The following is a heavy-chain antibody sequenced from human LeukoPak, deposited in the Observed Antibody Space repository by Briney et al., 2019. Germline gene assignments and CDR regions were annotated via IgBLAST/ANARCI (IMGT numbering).Heavy chain of an antibody. V-gene: IGHV3-30*04. CDR1: GFTFSSYA. D-gene: IGHD2-21*02. J-gene: IGHJ4*02. CDR3: ARAYCGGDCRRPHFDY. Sequence: GGSLRLSCAASGFTFSSYAMHWVRQAPGKGLEWVAVISYDGSNKYYADSVKGRFTISRDNSKNTLYLQMNSLRAEDTAVYYCARAYCGGDCRRPHFDYWGQGTLVTVSS. CDR2: ISYDGSNK.